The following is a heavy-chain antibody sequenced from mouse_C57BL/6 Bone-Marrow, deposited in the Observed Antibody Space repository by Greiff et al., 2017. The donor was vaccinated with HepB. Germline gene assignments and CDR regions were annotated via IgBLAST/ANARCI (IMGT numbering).Heavy chain of an antibody. CDR3: ARGYDWFAY. J-gene: IGHJ3*01. Sequence: VHVKQSGPELVKPGASVKMSCKASGYTFTDYNMHWVKQSHGKSLEWIGYINPNNGGTSYNQKFKGKATLTVNKSSSTAYMELRSLTSEDSAVYYCARGYDWFAYWGQGTLVTVSA. D-gene: IGHD2-2*01. CDR1: GYTFTDYN. V-gene: IGHV1-22*01. CDR2: INPNNGGT.